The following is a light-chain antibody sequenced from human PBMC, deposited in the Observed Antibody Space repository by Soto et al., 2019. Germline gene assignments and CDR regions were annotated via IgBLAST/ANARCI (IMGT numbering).Light chain of an antibody. CDR2: DAS. CDR3: HQRSDWPST. V-gene: IGKV3-11*01. J-gene: IGKJ4*01. Sequence: DIVLTQSPATLSLSPGDRATLSCRASQSVSTYLAWYQQKPGQAPRLLIYDASTRAAGIPARFSGSGSGTDFSLTITSLEPEDLAVYYCHQRSDWPSTFGGGTKVEIK. CDR1: QSVSTY.